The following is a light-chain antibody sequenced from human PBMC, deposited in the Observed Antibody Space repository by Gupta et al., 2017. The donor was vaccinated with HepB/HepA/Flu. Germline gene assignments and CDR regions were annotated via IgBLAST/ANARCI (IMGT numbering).Light chain of an antibody. J-gene: IGKJ1*01. CDR1: QSVSSS. Sequence: EIVMTQSPATLSVSPGERATLSCRASQSVSSSLAWYQQKPGQAPRLLIYGASTRATGIPARFSGSGYGTEFTLTISSRQSEDIAVYYCQQYINWPPRTFGQGTKVEVK. V-gene: IGKV3-15*01. CDR3: QQYINWPPRT. CDR2: GAS.